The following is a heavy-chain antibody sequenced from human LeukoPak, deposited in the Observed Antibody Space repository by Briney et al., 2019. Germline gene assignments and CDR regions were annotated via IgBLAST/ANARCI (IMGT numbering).Heavy chain of an antibody. CDR2: ISWNSGSI. Sequence: GRSLRLSCAASGFTFDDYAMHWVRQAPGKGLEWVSGISWNSGSIGYADSVKGRFTISRDNAKNSLYLQMNSLRAEDTALCYCAKVAGTGYFDYWGQGTLVTVSS. CDR3: AKVAGTGYFDY. CDR1: GFTFDDYA. V-gene: IGHV3-9*01. D-gene: IGHD6-13*01. J-gene: IGHJ4*02.